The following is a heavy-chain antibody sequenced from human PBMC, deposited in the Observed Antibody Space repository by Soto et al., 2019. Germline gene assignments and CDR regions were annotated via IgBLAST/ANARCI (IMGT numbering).Heavy chain of an antibody. Sequence: GGSLRLSCVASGFTFKNYDMRWIRQAPGKGLEWVSGISGSGGVTYYADSVKGRFTISRDNSKNTLYLQMNSLRAEDTAIYYCAKKLRYYYDSTNYYGMDVWGQGTTVTVS. CDR1: GFTFKNYD. J-gene: IGHJ6*02. V-gene: IGHV3-23*01. D-gene: IGHD3-22*01. CDR3: AKKLRYYYDSTNYYGMDV. CDR2: ISGSGGVT.